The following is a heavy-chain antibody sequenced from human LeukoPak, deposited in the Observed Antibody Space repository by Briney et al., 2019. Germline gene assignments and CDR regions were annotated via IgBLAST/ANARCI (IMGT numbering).Heavy chain of an antibody. V-gene: IGHV4-31*03. CDR1: GGSISSGGYY. D-gene: IGHD7-27*01. J-gene: IGHJ6*02. CDR2: IYYSGST. CDR3: ARAGAFYYYYGMDV. Sequence: SQTLSLTCTVSGGSISSGGYYWSWIRQHPGKGLEWIGYIYYSGSTYYNPSLKSRVTISVDTSKNQFSLKLSSVTAADTAVYYCARAGAFYYYYGMDVWGQGTTVTVSS.